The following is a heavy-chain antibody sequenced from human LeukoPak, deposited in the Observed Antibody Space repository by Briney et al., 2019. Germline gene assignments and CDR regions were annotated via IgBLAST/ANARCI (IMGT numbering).Heavy chain of an antibody. CDR3: ASCRALNWFDS. Sequence: GGSLRLSCAASGFTFSDYYMSWIRQAPGKGLEWVSYISSSSSYTNYADSVEGRFTISRDNAKNSLYLQMNSLRAEDTAVYYCASCRALNWFDSWGQGTLVTASS. CDR2: ISSSSSYT. CDR1: GFTFSDYY. J-gene: IGHJ5*01. V-gene: IGHV3-11*06.